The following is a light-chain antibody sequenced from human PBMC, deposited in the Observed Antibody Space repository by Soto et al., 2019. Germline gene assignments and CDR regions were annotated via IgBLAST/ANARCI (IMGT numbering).Light chain of an antibody. V-gene: IGKV1-5*03. CDR1: QSISGW. CDR3: QQYNSYPYT. J-gene: IGKJ2*01. CDR2: KAS. Sequence: IQMTQSPSTLSASVGDRVTITCRASQSISGWLAWYQRKPGKAPNLLIYKASSLQSAVPSRFSGSGSGTEFTLTISSLQPDDFATYYCQQYNSYPYTFGQGTKVDIK.